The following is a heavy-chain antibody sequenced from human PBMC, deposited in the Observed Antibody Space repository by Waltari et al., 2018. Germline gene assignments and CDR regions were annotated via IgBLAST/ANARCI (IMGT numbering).Heavy chain of an antibody. Sequence: EVQLVESGGGLVQPGGSMRLSCAASGFIFSNYWMAWVRQAPGKGMEWVASIKVDGSGTYYVDSVKGRFTISRDNAQNSLYLQMNSLRVEDTASYYCARHNYYFDYWGQGTLVTVSS. CDR2: IKVDGSGT. V-gene: IGHV3-7*04. CDR3: ARHNYYFDY. J-gene: IGHJ4*02. CDR1: GFIFSNYW. D-gene: IGHD1-20*01.